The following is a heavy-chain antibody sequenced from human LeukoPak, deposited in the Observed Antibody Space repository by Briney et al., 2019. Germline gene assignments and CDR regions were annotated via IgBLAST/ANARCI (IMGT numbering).Heavy chain of an antibody. V-gene: IGHV1-69*05. Sequence: SVKVSCKASGGTFSSYVISWVRQAPGQGLEWMGGIIPIFGTANYAQKFQGRVTITTDESTSTAYMELSSLRSEDTAVYYCARSPIHYYDSSAYAALDYWGQGTLVTVSS. CDR2: IIPIFGTA. CDR1: GGTFSSYV. D-gene: IGHD3-22*01. CDR3: ARSPIHYYDSSAYAALDY. J-gene: IGHJ4*02.